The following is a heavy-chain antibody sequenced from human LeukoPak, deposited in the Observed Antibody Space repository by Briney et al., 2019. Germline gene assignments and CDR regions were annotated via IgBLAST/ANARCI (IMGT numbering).Heavy chain of an antibody. V-gene: IGHV3-23*01. CDR1: GFSFSDYA. D-gene: IGHD2-15*01. CDR3: AKDQEDRGYPSSFDF. Sequence: QAGGSLRLSCTSSGFSFSDYAMNWVRQAPGKGLEWVSCIRGNSGMRFYSDSVRGRFTISRDNSKNTVYLQMDSLRVDDTAVYFCAKDQEDRGYPSSFDFWGQGTLVTVSS. J-gene: IGHJ4*02. CDR2: IRGNSGMR.